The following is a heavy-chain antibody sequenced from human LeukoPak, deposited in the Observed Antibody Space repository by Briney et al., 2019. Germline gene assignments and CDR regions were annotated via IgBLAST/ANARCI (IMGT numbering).Heavy chain of an antibody. J-gene: IGHJ4*02. D-gene: IGHD3-16*02. CDR2: IYYSGST. CDR3: ARDGLWGSYGFHYFDY. CDR1: GGSISSSSYY. V-gene: IGHV4-39*07. Sequence: SETLSLTCTVSGGSISSSSYYWGWIRQPPGKGLEWIGSIYYSGSTHYNPSLKSRVTISVDTSKNQFSLKLSSVTAADTAVYYCARDGLWGSYGFHYFDYWGQGTLVTVSS.